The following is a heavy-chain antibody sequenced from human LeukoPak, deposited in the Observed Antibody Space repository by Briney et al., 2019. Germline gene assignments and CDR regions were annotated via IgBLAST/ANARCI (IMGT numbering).Heavy chain of an antibody. CDR2: IWYDGSKK. J-gene: IGHJ4*02. CDR1: GFTFSSYG. Sequence: GGSLRLSCAASGFTFSSYGMRWVRQAPGKGLEWVAVIWYDGSKKYYADSVKGRFTISRDNSKNTLYVQLNTLTAEDTAVYYCAKGLYYYDSSGSSFEYWGQGTLVTVSS. CDR3: AKGLYYYDSSGSSFEY. V-gene: IGHV3-33*06. D-gene: IGHD3-22*01.